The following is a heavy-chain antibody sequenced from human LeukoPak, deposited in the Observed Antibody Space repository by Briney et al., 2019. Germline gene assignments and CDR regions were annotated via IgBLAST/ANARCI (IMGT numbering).Heavy chain of an antibody. J-gene: IGHJ4*02. CDR2: ISYDGSNK. D-gene: IGHD3-22*01. CDR1: GFTFSSYA. Sequence: GGSLRLSCAASGFTFSSYAMHWVRQAPGKGLEWVAVISYDGSNKYYADSVKGRFTISRDNSKNTLYLQMNSLRAEDTAVYYCAREGAYYYDSSGQYRYFDYWGQGTLVTVSS. CDR3: AREGAYYYDSSGQYRYFDY. V-gene: IGHV3-30-3*01.